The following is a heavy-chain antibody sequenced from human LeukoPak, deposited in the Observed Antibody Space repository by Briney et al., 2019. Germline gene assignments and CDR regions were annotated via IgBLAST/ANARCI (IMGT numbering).Heavy chain of an antibody. Sequence: NTGGSLRLSCAASGFTFSSYAMSWVRQAPGKGLEWVSSISSSSSYIYYADSVKGRFTISRDNAKNSLYLQMNSLRAEDTAVYYCARTRGSIIVVGPQGPWGQGTLVTVSS. V-gene: IGHV3-21*01. CDR2: ISSSSSYI. CDR1: GFTFSSYA. D-gene: IGHD2-2*01. CDR3: ARTRGSIIVVGPQGP. J-gene: IGHJ5*02.